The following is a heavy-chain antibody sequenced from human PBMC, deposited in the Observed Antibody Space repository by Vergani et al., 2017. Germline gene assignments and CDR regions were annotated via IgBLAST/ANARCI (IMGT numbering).Heavy chain of an antibody. CDR1: GGSISSSSYY. CDR3: ARDVGDFWIGYRDAFDI. D-gene: IGHD3-3*01. Sequence: QLQLQESGPGLVKPSETLSLTCTVSGGSISSSSYYWGWIRQPPGKGREWIGSIYYSGSTYYNPSLKRRGTISVDTSTNQFSLKLSSVTAADTAVYYCARDVGDFWIGYRDAFDIWGQGTMFTVSS. V-gene: IGHV4-39*07. CDR2: IYYSGST. J-gene: IGHJ3*02.